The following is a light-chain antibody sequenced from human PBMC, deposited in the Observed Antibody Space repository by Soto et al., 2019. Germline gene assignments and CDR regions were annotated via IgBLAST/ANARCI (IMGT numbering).Light chain of an antibody. J-gene: IGLJ2*01. Sequence: QSVLTQPPSVSGAPGQRVTISWTGSSSNIGAGYDVHWYQQLPGTAPKLLIYGNSNRPSGVPDRFSASKSGTSVSLAITGLQADDEADYYCQSYDSSLSVVFGGGTKLTVL. V-gene: IGLV1-40*01. CDR3: QSYDSSLSVV. CDR1: SSNIGAGYD. CDR2: GNS.